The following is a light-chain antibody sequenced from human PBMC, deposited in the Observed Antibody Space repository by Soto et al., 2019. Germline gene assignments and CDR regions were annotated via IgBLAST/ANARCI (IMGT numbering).Light chain of an antibody. J-gene: IGKJ2*01. CDR1: QSVSDNN. Sequence: EIVLTQSPGPLSLSPGERATLSCRASQSVSDNNLAWYQLRPGQAPRLLIYGASRRATGIPDRFSGRGSGTEFTLTISGLEPEDFAVYYCQQFGSSLYTFGQGTKVDIK. CDR2: GAS. V-gene: IGKV3-20*01. CDR3: QQFGSSLYT.